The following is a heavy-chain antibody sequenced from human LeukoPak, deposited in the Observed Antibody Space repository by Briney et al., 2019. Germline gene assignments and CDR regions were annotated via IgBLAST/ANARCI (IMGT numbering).Heavy chain of an antibody. CDR2: ISSRSNYI. V-gene: IGHV3-21*04. CDR3: AKDRNWGSYRYSDY. J-gene: IGHJ4*02. D-gene: IGHD3-16*02. CDR1: GFTFNNYN. Sequence: PGGSLRLSCVASGFTFNNYNINWVRQAPGKGLEWVSSISSRSNYIYYADSVKGRFTISRDNSKNTLYLQMNSLRAEDTAVYYCAKDRNWGSYRYSDYWGQGTLVTVSS.